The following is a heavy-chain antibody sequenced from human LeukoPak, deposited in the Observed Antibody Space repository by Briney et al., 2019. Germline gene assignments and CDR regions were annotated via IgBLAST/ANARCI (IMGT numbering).Heavy chain of an antibody. CDR3: ARAPYCSSTSCYHKYFQH. V-gene: IGHV4-34*01. J-gene: IGHJ1*01. Sequence: ASETLSLTCAVYGGSFSGYYWSWIRQPPGEGLEWIGEINHSGSTNYNPSLKSRVTISVDTSKNQFSLKLSSVTAADTAVYYCARAPYCSSTSCYHKYFQHWGQGTLVTVSS. CDR1: GGSFSGYY. D-gene: IGHD2-2*01. CDR2: INHSGST.